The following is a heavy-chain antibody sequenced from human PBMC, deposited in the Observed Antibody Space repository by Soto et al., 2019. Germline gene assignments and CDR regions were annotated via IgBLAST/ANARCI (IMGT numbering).Heavy chain of an antibody. J-gene: IGHJ4*02. V-gene: IGHV2-5*02. D-gene: IGHD2-15*01. Sequence: QITLKESGPTLVKPTQTLTLTCNFSGFSLTTGGVGVGWLRQPPGGALEWLSLIYWDDDERYSPCLKTRLTNTKNPSKIQVDPVMTNVDPVDSSTAYCAHSPDLVTVDAQVGDFDFWGQGILVAVSS. CDR1: GFSLTTGGVG. CDR2: IYWDDDE. CDR3: AHSPDLVTVDAQVGDFDF.